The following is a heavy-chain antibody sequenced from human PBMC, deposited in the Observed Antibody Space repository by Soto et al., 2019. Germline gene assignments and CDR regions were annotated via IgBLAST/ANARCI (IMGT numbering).Heavy chain of an antibody. CDR3: AKDQDTSGYYSVGD. CDR1: GFEFRSHA. V-gene: IGHV3-30-3*01. Sequence: QVQLVESGGGVVQPGRSLRLSCAASGFEFRSHAMHWVRQAPGQGLEWVAVISFDGSSQYYADFVKGRFTVSRDNSKTTLYLQLNSLRAEDTALYFCAKDQDTSGYYSVGDWGRGTLVTVSS. J-gene: IGHJ4*02. CDR2: ISFDGSSQ. D-gene: IGHD3-22*01.